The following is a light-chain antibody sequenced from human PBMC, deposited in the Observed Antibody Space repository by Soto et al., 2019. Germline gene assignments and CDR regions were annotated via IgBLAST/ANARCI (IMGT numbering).Light chain of an antibody. CDR1: HSVDNY. Sequence: DIQMTQSRSSVSASVGDTVILSCRASHSVDNYLKWYQQKPGKAPGLLIYAASTLQSGVPSRFSASGSGTDFTLTITTLQPEDVGIYYCQQCHATPLTFGQGTLLEI. CDR2: AAS. CDR3: QQCHATPLT. J-gene: IGKJ5*01. V-gene: IGKV1-39*01.